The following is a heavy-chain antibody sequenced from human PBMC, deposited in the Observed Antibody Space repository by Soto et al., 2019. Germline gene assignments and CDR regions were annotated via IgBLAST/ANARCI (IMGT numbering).Heavy chain of an antibody. J-gene: IGHJ4*02. Sequence: GGSLRLSCVSSGLTFNKHALALVLQAPVKGVEWVSAISGSGSSTYDSDSVKGRFTISRDNSNNTLYLQMNSLRAEDTAIYYCARTPGVITVISAFDHWGQGTPVTVSS. CDR1: GLTFNKHA. V-gene: IGHV3-23*01. D-gene: IGHD3-22*01. CDR2: ISGSGSST. CDR3: ARTPGVITVISAFDH.